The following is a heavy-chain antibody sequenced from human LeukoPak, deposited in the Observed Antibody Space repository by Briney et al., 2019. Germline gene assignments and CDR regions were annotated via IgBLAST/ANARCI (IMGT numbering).Heavy chain of an antibody. CDR3: ARDRNLHSWSYSDAFDI. CDR2: INSSSSYI. Sequence: GGSLRLSCAASGFTFSSYSMNWVRQAPGKGLEWVSSINSSSSYIYYADSVKGRFTISRDNAKNSLYLQMNSLRAEDTAVYYCARDRNLHSWSYSDAFDIWGQGTMVTVSS. J-gene: IGHJ3*02. V-gene: IGHV3-21*01. CDR1: GFTFSSYS. D-gene: IGHD1-26*01.